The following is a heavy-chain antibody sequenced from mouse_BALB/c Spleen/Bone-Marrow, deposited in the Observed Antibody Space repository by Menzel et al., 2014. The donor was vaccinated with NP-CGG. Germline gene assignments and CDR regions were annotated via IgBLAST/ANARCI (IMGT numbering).Heavy chain of an antibody. CDR2: IYPGDGST. V-gene: IGHV1S56*01. J-gene: IGHJ3*01. CDR3: ARSGGSSGYGFAY. Sequence: QVQLKHSGPELVKPGALVKISCKASGYTFTSYDINWVKQRPGQGLEWIGWIYPGDGSTKYNEKFKGKATLTADKSSTTAYMQFSSLMSENSAVVFCARSGGSSGYGFAYWGQGTLVTVSA. D-gene: IGHD3-1*01. CDR1: GYTFTSYD.